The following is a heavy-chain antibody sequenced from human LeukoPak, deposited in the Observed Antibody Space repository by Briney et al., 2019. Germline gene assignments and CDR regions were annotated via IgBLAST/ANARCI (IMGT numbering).Heavy chain of an antibody. V-gene: IGHV3-53*01. CDR3: ARSLVRGVIIN. D-gene: IGHD3-10*01. J-gene: IGHJ4*02. Sequence: GGSLRLSCAASGFSLSSNYMNWLRQAPRKGLEWVSVINSGGTTYYADSVKGRFTISRDNSKNTLYLQMNSLRAEDTAVYYCARSLVRGVIINWGQGTLVTVSS. CDR1: GFSLSSNY. CDR2: INSGGTT.